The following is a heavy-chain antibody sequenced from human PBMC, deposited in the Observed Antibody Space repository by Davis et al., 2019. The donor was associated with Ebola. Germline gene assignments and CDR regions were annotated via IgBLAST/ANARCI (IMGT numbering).Heavy chain of an antibody. J-gene: IGHJ4*02. CDR3: AKDWDHYGPQY. V-gene: IGHV3-43*01. Sequence: GGSLRLSCAASGFTFDDYTMHWVRQAPGKGLEWVSLISWDGGSTYYADSVKGRFTISRDNSKNTLCLQMDSLRAEDTAVYHCAKDWDHYGPQYWGQGTLVTVSS. CDR1: GFTFDDYT. D-gene: IGHD4-17*01. CDR2: ISWDGGST.